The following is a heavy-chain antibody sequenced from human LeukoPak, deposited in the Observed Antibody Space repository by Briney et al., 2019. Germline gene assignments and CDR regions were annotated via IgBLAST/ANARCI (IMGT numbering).Heavy chain of an antibody. D-gene: IGHD1-26*01. CDR3: ARISEAYYYYGMDV. CDR2: IYSGGRT. Sequence: PGGSLRLSCAASGFTFSSYAMSWVRQAPGKGLEWVSVIYSGGRTDYADSVKGRFTISRDNSKNTLYFQMSSLRAEDTAVYYCARISEAYYYYGMDVWGQGTTVTVSS. J-gene: IGHJ6*02. CDR1: GFTFSSYA. V-gene: IGHV3-66*01.